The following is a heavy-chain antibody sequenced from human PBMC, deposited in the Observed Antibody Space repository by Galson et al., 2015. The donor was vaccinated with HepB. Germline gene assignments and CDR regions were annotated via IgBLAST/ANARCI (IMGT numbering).Heavy chain of an antibody. D-gene: IGHD3-3*01. CDR3: ARVYDFWSGDTYYYYGMDV. J-gene: IGHJ6*02. CDR2: IKQDGSEK. Sequence: SLRLSCAASRFTFSRSSMSWVRQAPGKGLEWVANIKQDGSEKYYVDSVKGRFTTSRDNAKNSLYLQMNSLRAEDTAVYYCARVYDFWSGDTYYYYGMDVWGQGTTVTVSS. V-gene: IGHV3-7*03. CDR1: RFTFSRSS.